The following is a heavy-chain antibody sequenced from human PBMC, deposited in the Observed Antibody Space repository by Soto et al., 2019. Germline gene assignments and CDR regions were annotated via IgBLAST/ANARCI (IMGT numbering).Heavy chain of an antibody. J-gene: IGHJ5*02. CDR3: ARVLTTVTESWFDP. CDR1: GYSISSGYY. CDR2: IYHSGGT. Sequence: SETLSLTCAVSGYSISSGYYWGWIRQPPGKGLEWIGSIYHSGGTYYNPSLKSRVTISVDTSKNQFSLKLSSVTAADTAVYYCARVLTTVTESWFDPWGQGTLVTVSS. D-gene: IGHD4-17*01. V-gene: IGHV4-38-2*01.